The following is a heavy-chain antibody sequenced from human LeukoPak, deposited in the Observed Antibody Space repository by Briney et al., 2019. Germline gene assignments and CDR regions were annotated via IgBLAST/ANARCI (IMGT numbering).Heavy chain of an antibody. CDR3: ARHFSNGWSDK. D-gene: IGHD6-19*01. CDR2: IYYSGTA. Sequence: SETLSLTCTVSGDSISSRGYYWGWIRQPPGKGLECIGFIYYSGTAHYHPSLKSRVTISLDTSKNQFSLRLSSVTAADTAIYYCARHFSNGWSDKWGQGTLVTVS. J-gene: IGHJ4*02. V-gene: IGHV4-61*05. CDR1: GDSISSRGYY.